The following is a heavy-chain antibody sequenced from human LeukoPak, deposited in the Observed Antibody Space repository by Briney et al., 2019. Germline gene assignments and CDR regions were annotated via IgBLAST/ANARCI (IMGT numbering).Heavy chain of an antibody. J-gene: IGHJ5*02. CDR2: IYYSGST. CDR1: GGFISSGGYY. D-gene: IGHD1-14*01. CDR3: ARHRNLGWFDP. Sequence: PSETLSLTCNVSGGFISSGGYYWSWIRQPPGQGLEWIGYIYYSGSTDSNPSLKSRVSISVDTSKNQFSLKLSSVTAADTAVYYCARHRNLGWFDPWGQGTLVTVSS. V-gene: IGHV4-31*03.